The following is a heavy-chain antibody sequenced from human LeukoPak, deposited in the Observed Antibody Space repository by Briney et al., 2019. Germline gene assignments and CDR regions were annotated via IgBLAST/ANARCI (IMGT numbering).Heavy chain of an antibody. CDR2: IVVGSGNT. V-gene: IGHV1-58*01. Sequence: SVKVSCTASGFTFTSSAVQWVRQARGQRLEWIGSIVVGSGNTNYAQKFQERVTITRDMSTSTAYMELSSLRSEDTAVYYCAADQNSSGYSRPPIGYWGQGTLVTVSS. CDR3: AADQNSSGYSRPPIGY. D-gene: IGHD3-22*01. CDR1: GFTFTSSA. J-gene: IGHJ4*02.